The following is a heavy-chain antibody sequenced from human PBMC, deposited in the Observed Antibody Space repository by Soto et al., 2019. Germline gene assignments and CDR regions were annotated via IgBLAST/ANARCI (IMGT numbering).Heavy chain of an antibody. CDR2: IYYSGST. Sequence: PSETLSLTCTVSGGSVSSGTYFWSWIRQSPGKGLEWIAYIYYSGSTNYNPSLQRRSTISVDTSKSQVSLTLTYVTAADAAVYYCERSTNYYYYGFDVWGKGNTVT. J-gene: IGHJ6*04. CDR3: ERSTNYYYYGFDV. D-gene: IGHD2-2*01. CDR1: GGSVSSGTYF. V-gene: IGHV4-61*01.